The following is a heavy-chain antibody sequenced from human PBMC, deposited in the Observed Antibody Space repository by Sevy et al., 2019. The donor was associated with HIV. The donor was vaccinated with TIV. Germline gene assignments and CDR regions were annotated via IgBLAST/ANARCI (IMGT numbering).Heavy chain of an antibody. J-gene: IGHJ4*02. Sequence: GGSLRLSCAASGFTFSSYIMNWVRQAPGKGLEWVSSFSSSSSYIYYADSVKGRFTISRDNAKNSLYLQMNSLRVEDTAVYYCARGVRDFWSGYPDYWGQGTLVTVSS. CDR2: FSSSSSYI. V-gene: IGHV3-21*01. CDR3: ARGVRDFWSGYPDY. D-gene: IGHD3-3*01. CDR1: GFTFSSYI.